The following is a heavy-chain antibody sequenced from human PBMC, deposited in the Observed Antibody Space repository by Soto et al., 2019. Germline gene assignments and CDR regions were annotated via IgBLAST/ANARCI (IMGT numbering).Heavy chain of an antibody. CDR2: INAGNGNT. D-gene: IGHD3-22*01. J-gene: IGHJ4*02. CDR1: GYTFTSYA. CDR3: ARAGGYYDSSGYYDLDY. V-gene: IGHV1-3*01. Sequence: ASVKVSCKASGYTFTSYAMHWVLQAPGQRLEWMGWINAGNGNTKYSQKFQGRVTITRDTSASTAYMELSSLRSEDTAVYYCARAGGYYDSSGYYDLDYWGQGTLVTVSS.